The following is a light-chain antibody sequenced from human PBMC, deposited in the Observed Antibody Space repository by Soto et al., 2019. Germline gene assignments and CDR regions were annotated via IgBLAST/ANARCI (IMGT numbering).Light chain of an antibody. J-gene: IGLJ1*01. CDR1: SSNIGAGYD. V-gene: IGLV1-40*01. CDR3: QSYDSSLSAYV. CDR2: ENS. Sequence: QSVLTQPPSVSGAPGQRVTSSCTGSSSNIGAGYDVHWYQRLPGTAPKLLIYENSNRPSGVPDRFSGSKSGTSASLAITGLQAEDEDYYYCQSYDSSLSAYVFGTGTKVTVL.